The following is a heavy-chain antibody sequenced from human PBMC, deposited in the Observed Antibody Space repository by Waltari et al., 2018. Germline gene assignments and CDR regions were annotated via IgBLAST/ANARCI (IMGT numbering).Heavy chain of an antibody. CDR1: GYTFSSYT. CDR2: IRTNTGNP. Sequence: QVQLVQSGSELKKPGASVKVSCKASGYTFSSYTINWIRQAPGHGLEWMGLIRTNTGNPTYAQGFAGRFVFSLDTSVSTAYLEISSLKAEDTAVYYCARRMPGYTNGWSFIYWGQGTQVNVSS. CDR3: ARRMPGYTNGWSFIY. D-gene: IGHD2-8*01. V-gene: IGHV7-4-1*02. J-gene: IGHJ4*02.